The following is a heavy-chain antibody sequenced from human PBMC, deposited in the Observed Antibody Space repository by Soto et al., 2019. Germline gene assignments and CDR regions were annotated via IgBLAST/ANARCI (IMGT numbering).Heavy chain of an antibody. J-gene: IGHJ4*02. V-gene: IGHV4-39*01. CDR3: ARRVYGDPAGYCDY. CDR1: GGSIISSSYY. CDR2: IYYSGST. D-gene: IGHD4-17*01. Sequence: SETLSLTCTVSGGSIISSSYYWGWIRQPPGKGLERIGSIYYSGSTYYNPSLKSRVTISVDTSKNQFSLKLSSLTTADTAVYYCARRVYGDPAGYCDYWGQGTLFTVSS.